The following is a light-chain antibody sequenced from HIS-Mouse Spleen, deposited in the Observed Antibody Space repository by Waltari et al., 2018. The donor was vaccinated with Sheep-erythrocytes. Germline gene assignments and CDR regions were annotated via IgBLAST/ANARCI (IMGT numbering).Light chain of an antibody. Sequence: QSALTQPASVSGSPGQSITISCTGTSSDVGSYNLVSWYQQHPGKAPKLMIYEGSKRASGVSNRFLGSKVGKTASLKISGLQAEGEADYYCCSYAGSSTLVFGGGTKLTVL. J-gene: IGLJ2*01. CDR3: CSYAGSSTLV. CDR2: EGS. CDR1: SSDVGSYNL. V-gene: IGLV2-23*01.